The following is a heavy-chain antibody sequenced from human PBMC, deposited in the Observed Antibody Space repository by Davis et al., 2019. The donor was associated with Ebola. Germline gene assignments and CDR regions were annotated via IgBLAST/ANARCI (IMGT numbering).Heavy chain of an antibody. CDR3: ARFGDMIVVVTGEGDFDY. CDR2: ISAYNGNT. Sequence: ASVKVSCKASGYTFTSYGISWVRQAPGQGLEWMGWISAYNGNTNYAQKLQGRVTMTTDTSTSTAYMELRSLRSDDTAVYYCARFGDMIVVVTGEGDFDYWGQGTLVTVSS. D-gene: IGHD3-22*01. J-gene: IGHJ4*02. V-gene: IGHV1-18*04. CDR1: GYTFTSYG.